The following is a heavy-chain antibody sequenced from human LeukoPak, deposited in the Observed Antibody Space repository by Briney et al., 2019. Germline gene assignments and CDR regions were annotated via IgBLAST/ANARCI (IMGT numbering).Heavy chain of an antibody. J-gene: IGHJ4*02. V-gene: IGHV3-23*01. CDR1: GFTFSSYA. CDR2: ISGSGGST. D-gene: IGHD3-22*01. Sequence: PGGSLRLSCAASGFTFSSYAMSWVRQAPGKGLEWVSAISGSGGSTYYADSVKGRFTISRDNSKNTLYLQMNSLRAEDTAVYYCAKAFYDSSGYYLDYWGQGALVTVSS. CDR3: AKAFYDSSGYYLDY.